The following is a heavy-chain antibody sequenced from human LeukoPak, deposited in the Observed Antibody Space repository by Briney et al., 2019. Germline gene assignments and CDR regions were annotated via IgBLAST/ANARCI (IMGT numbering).Heavy chain of an antibody. CDR1: GYSFSTYW. V-gene: IGHV5-51*01. CDR2: IYPGDYDT. Sequence: GESLKISCKGSGYSFSTYWIGWVRQMPGKGLEWMGIIYPGDYDTRYSPSFQGQVTISADKSISTAYLQWSSLKASDTAMYYCARRSSSWFDYWGQGTLVTVSS. J-gene: IGHJ4*02. CDR3: ARRSSSWFDY. D-gene: IGHD6-13*01.